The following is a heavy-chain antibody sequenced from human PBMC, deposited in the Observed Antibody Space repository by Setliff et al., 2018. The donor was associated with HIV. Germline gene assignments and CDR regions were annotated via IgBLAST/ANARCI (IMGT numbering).Heavy chain of an antibody. CDR2: IYYSGGT. CDR1: GGSISNSRYY. CDR3: ASRAYYYDSSGYLREEGFDP. J-gene: IGHJ5*02. Sequence: SETLSLTCTVSGGSISNSRYYWSWIRQPPGKGLEWIGSIYYSGGTYYNPSLKSRVTISVDTSKNQFSLKLSSVTAADAAVYYCASRAYYYDSSGYLREEGFDPWGQGTLVTVSS. D-gene: IGHD3-22*01. V-gene: IGHV4-39*01.